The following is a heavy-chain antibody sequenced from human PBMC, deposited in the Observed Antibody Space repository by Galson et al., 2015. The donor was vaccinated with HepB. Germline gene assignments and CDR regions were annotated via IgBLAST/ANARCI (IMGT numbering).Heavy chain of an antibody. CDR1: GGTFSSYA. CDR3: ARDPRLSYYYYMDV. Sequence: SVKVSCKASGGTFSSYAISWVRQAPGQGLEWMGWINTNTGNPTYAQGFTGRFVFSLDTSVSTAYLQISSLKAEDTAVYYCARDPRLSYYYYMDVWGKGTTVTVSS. D-gene: IGHD2-21*01. V-gene: IGHV7-4-1*02. J-gene: IGHJ6*03. CDR2: INTNTGNP.